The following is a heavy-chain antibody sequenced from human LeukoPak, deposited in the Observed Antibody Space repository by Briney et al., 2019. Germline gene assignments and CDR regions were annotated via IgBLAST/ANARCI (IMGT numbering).Heavy chain of an antibody. J-gene: IGHJ4*02. CDR2: ISYDGSN. V-gene: IGHV3-30*18. D-gene: IGHD2-15*01. CDR1: GFTFSSYG. CDR3: AQSASYCSGGSCYLD. Sequence: GGSLRLSCSASGFTFSSYGMDWVRQAPGKGLEWVAVISYDGSNNADSVKGRFTISRDSSKNTLYLQMNSLRAEDTAVYYCAQSASYCSGGSCYLDWGQGTLVTVSS.